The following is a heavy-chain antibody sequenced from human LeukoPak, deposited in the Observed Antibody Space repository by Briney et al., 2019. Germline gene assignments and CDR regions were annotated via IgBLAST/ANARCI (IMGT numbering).Heavy chain of an antibody. D-gene: IGHD4-11*01. CDR2: VYTSGST. V-gene: IGHV4-4*07. J-gene: IGHJ4*02. Sequence: SETLSLTCTVSGDSISSYYWSWIRQPAGKGLEWIGRVYTSGSTNYNPSLKSRVTMSVDTSKNQFSLKLSSVTAADTAVYCCARLQGDYSFDYWGQGTLVTVSS. CDR1: GDSISSYY. CDR3: ARLQGDYSFDY.